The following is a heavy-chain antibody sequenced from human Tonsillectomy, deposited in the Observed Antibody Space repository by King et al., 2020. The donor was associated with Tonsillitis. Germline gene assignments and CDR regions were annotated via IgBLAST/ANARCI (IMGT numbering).Heavy chain of an antibody. Sequence: QLVQSGGGVVQPGGSLRLSCTASGFIFTSYNMHWVRQAPGKGLEWVAFIWNDGTVKYYADSVKGRFSISRDNGKNTLNLHMNGLRPDDTAVYYCARDPRGVSRPYGMGVWGRGTTVIVSS. D-gene: IGHD3-10*01. V-gene: IGHV3-30*02. CDR1: GFIFTSYN. J-gene: IGHJ6*02. CDR2: IWNDGTVK. CDR3: ARDPRGVSRPYGMGV.